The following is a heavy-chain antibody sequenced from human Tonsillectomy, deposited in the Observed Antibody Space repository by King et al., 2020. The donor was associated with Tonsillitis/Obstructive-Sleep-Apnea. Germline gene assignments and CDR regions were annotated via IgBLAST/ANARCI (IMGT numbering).Heavy chain of an antibody. CDR1: GFSFSSYA. V-gene: IGHV3-23*04. J-gene: IGHJ6*03. Sequence: VQLVESGGGLVQPGGSLRLSCAASGFSFSSYAMSWVRQAPGKGLEWVSSLSGNGVRTYYADSVKGRFTISRDNSKSTLYLQMNSLRAEDTAVYYCAKSHVVTPSDYNYDDYMDVWGTGTTVTVS. D-gene: IGHD4-23*01. CDR3: AKSHVVTPSDYNYDDYMDV. CDR2: LSGNGVRT.